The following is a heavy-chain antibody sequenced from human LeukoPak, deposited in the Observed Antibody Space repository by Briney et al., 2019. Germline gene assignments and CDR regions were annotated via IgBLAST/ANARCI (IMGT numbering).Heavy chain of an antibody. CDR1: GGSFSGYY. CDR2: INHSGST. V-gene: IGHV4-34*01. CDR3: ARGQITGTPEDY. Sequence: SETLSLTCAVYGGSFSGYYWSWIRQPPGKGLEWIGEINHSGSTNYNPSLKSRVTISVDTSKNQFSLKLSSVTAADTAVYFCARGQITGTPEDYWGQGTLVTVSS. J-gene: IGHJ4*02. D-gene: IGHD1/OR15-1a*01.